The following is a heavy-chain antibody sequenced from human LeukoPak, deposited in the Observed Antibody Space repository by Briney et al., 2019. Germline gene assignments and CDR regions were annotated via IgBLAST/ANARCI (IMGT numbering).Heavy chain of an antibody. CDR3: VIVVVVAATPDWFDP. J-gene: IGHJ5*02. Sequence: GGSLRLSCAASGFTFSSYEMNWVRQAPGKGLEWVSYISSSGSTIYYADSGKGRFTISRDNAKNSLYLQMNSLRAEDTAVYYCVIVVVVAATPDWFDPWGQGTLVTVSS. CDR1: GFTFSSYE. CDR2: ISSSGSTI. V-gene: IGHV3-48*03. D-gene: IGHD2-15*01.